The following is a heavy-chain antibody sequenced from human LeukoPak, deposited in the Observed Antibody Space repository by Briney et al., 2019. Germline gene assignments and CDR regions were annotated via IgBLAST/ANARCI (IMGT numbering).Heavy chain of an antibody. CDR2: ISRSGSTI. Sequence: GGSLRLSCAASGFTFSDYYMSWIRQAPGKGLEWVSYISRSGSTIYYADSVKGRFTISRDNAKNSLYLQMNSLRAEDTAVYYCARDHKVGASHDAFDILGQGTMVTVSS. V-gene: IGHV3-11*04. CDR1: GFTFSDYY. CDR3: ARDHKVGASHDAFDI. D-gene: IGHD1-26*01. J-gene: IGHJ3*02.